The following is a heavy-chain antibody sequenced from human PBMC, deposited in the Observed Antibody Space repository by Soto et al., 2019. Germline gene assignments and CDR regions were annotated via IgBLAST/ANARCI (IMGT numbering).Heavy chain of an antibody. CDR2: ISTYSGDT. Sequence: QVHLVQSGVEVKTPGASVKVSCQASGYTFFTYDISWVRQAPGQGLEWMGWISTYSGDTKYAQKFQGRVTMTTDTSTATAHLELRSLKSDHKGGYYCARHHGPTTSENWFDPWGQGTLVTVSS. V-gene: IGHV1-18*01. D-gene: IGHD5-12*01. J-gene: IGHJ5*02. CDR3: ARHHGPTTSENWFDP. CDR1: GYTFFTYD.